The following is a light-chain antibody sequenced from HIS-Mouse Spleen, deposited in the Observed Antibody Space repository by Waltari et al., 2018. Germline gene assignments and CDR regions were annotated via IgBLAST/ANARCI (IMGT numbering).Light chain of an antibody. V-gene: IGLV3-1*01. CDR3: QAWDSSVV. CDR2: QDS. Sequence: SYELTQPPSVSVSPGQTASITCSADKLGDKYACWYQQKPGQSPVLVIYQDSKRPSGIPGRFSGSNSGNTATLTISGTQAMDEADYYCQAWDSSVVFGGGTKLTVL. CDR1: KLGDKY. J-gene: IGLJ2*01.